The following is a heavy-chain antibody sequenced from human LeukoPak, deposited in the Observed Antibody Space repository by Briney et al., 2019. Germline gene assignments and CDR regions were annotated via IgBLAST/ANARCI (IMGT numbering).Heavy chain of an antibody. J-gene: IGHJ3*02. V-gene: IGHV6-1*01. CDR2: TYYRSKWYN. CDR3: ARLGLGGAFDI. D-gene: IGHD2-15*01. Sequence: SQTLSLTCAISGDSVSSNSAVWHWIRQSPSRGLEWLGRTYYRSKWYNDYAVSVKSRITIKPDTSKNQFSLQLNSATPEDTAVYYCARLGLGGAFDIWGQGTMVTVPS. CDR1: GDSVSSNSAV.